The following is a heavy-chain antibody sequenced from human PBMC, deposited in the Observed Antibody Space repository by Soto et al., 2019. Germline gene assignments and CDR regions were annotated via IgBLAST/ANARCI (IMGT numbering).Heavy chain of an antibody. J-gene: IGHJ6*02. CDR3: ARDCANGVCYYYYYYGMDV. V-gene: IGHV3-11*01. CDR2: ISSSGSTI. Sequence: GGSLRLSCAASGFTFSDYYMSWIRQAPGKGLEWVSYISSSGSTIYYADSVKGRFTISRDNAKNSLYLQMNSLRAEDTAVYYCARDCANGVCYYYYYYGMDVWGQGTTVTVSS. CDR1: GFTFSDYY. D-gene: IGHD2-8*01.